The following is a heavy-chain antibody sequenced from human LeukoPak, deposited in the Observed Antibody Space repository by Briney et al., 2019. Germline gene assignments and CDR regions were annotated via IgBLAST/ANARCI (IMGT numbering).Heavy chain of an antibody. CDR2: ISGSGGST. CDR1: GFTFSSYA. J-gene: IGHJ3*02. V-gene: IGHV3-23*01. D-gene: IGHD5/OR15-5a*01. CDR3: AKVVVVDSVYDSYAFDI. Sequence: GGSPRLSCAASGFTFSSYAMSWVRQAPGKGLEWVSAISGSGGSTYYADSVKGRFTISRDNSKNTLYLQMNSLRAEDTAVYYCAKVVVVDSVYDSYAFDIWGPGTMVTVSS.